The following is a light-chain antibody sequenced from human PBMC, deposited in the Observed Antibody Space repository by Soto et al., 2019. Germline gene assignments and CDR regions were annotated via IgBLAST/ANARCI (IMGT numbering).Light chain of an antibody. CDR3: QQRSNWPIFT. V-gene: IGKV3-11*01. Sequence: EIVLTQSPGTLSLFPGERATLSCRASQSVSDFLAWYQQKPGQAPRLLIYDAAKRAPGIPARFSGSGSGTDFTLTISSLEPEDSAVYYCQQRSNWPIFTFGPGTKVDI. J-gene: IGKJ3*01. CDR1: QSVSDF. CDR2: DAA.